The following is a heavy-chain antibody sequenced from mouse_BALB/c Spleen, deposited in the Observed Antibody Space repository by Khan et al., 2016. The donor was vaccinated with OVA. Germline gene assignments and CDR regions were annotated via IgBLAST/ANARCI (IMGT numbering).Heavy chain of an antibody. CDR1: AYSITSDYA. D-gene: IGHD2-14*01. Sequence: EVQLQESGPGLVKPSQSLSLTCTVTAYSITSDYAWTWIRQFPGNKLEWMGYISYSGSTSYNPSLQSRISITRDTSKNQFFLQLISVTTEDTATYYCACIRFYYRYSCFDYWGQGTTLTVSS. J-gene: IGHJ2*01. CDR3: ACIRFYYRYSCFDY. V-gene: IGHV3-2*02. CDR2: ISYSGST.